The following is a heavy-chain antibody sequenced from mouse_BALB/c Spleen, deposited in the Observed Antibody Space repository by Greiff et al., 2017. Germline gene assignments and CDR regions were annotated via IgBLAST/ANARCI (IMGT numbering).Heavy chain of an antibody. CDR2: IDPANGNT. CDR1: GFNIKDTY. J-gene: IGHJ2*01. Sequence: EVKLEESGAELVKPGASVKLSCTASGFNIKDTYMHWVKQRPEQGLEWIGRIDPANGNTKYDPKFQGKATITADTSSNTAYLQLSSLTSEDTAVYYCARYYFDYWGQGTTLTVSS. V-gene: IGHV14-3*02. CDR3: ARYYFDY.